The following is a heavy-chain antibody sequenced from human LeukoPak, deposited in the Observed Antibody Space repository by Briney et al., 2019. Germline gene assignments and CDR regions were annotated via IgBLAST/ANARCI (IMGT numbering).Heavy chain of an antibody. CDR2: IYYSGST. J-gene: IGHJ5*02. CDR1: GGSISSSSYY. D-gene: IGHD3-9*01. CDR3: ARHTYGYDILTGYQNWFDP. Sequence: SGTLSLTCTVSGGSISSSSYYWGWIRQPPGKGLEWIGSIYYSGSTYYNPSLKSRVTVSVDTSKNQFSLKLSSVTAADTAAYYCARHTYGYDILTGYQNWFDPWGQGTLVTVSS. V-gene: IGHV4-39*01.